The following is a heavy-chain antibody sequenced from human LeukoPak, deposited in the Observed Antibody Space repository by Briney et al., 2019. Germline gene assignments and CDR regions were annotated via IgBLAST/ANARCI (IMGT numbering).Heavy chain of an antibody. CDR2: IYYSGST. CDR3: ARHAFFDSTGYYYYFDY. CDR1: GGSISSSSYY. V-gene: IGHV4-39*07. J-gene: IGHJ4*02. Sequence: SETLSLTCTVSGGSISSSSYYWGWIRQPPGKGLEWIGSIYYSGSTYYNPSLKSRVTLSMDTSKNQFSLKLNSATAADTAAYYCARHAFFDSTGYYYYFDYWGQGSLVTVSS. D-gene: IGHD3-22*01.